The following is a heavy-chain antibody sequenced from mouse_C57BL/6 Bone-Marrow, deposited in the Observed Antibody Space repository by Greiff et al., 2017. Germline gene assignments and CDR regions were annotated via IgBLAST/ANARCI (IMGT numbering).Heavy chain of an antibody. D-gene: IGHD1-1*01. CDR1: GFNIKDDY. V-gene: IGHV14-4*01. CDR2: IDPANGDT. CDR3: TTPYYYGSSGPFDY. Sequence: VQLKQSGAELVRPGASVKLSCTASGFNIKDDYMHWVKQRPEQGLEWIGWIDPANGDTEYASKFQGKATITADTSSNTAYLQLSSLTSEDTAVYYCTTPYYYGSSGPFDYGGQGTTLTVSS. J-gene: IGHJ2*01.